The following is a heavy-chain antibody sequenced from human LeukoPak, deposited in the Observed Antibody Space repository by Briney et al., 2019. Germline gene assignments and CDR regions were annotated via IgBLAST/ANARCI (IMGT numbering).Heavy chain of an antibody. D-gene: IGHD2-21*02. Sequence: ASVKVSCKVSGYTLTELSIHWVRQAPGQGLEWMGYINPHSGGTNSPQKFQGRVTMTTDTSISAAYMELSSLISDDTAMYYCVREGNELLSKNFDYWGQGTLVTVSS. CDR3: VREGNELLSKNFDY. J-gene: IGHJ4*02. V-gene: IGHV1-2*02. CDR2: INPHSGGT. CDR1: GYTLTELS.